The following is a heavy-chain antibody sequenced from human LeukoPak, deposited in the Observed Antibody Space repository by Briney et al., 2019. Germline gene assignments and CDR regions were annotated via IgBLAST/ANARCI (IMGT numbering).Heavy chain of an antibody. CDR1: GFTFSTYS. J-gene: IGHJ1*01. V-gene: IGHV3-21*01. CDR2: ISSSSSYI. CDR3: AKDRVTPRGHFQH. Sequence: GGSLRLSCAASGFTFSTYSMNWVRQAPGKGLEWVSSISSSSSYIYYADSVKGRFTISRDNSKNTLYLQMDSLRAEDTAVYYCAKDRVTPRGHFQHWGQGTLVTVSS. D-gene: IGHD2-21*02.